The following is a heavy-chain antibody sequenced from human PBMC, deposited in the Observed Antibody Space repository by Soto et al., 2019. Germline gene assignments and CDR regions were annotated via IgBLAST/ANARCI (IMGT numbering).Heavy chain of an antibody. CDR3: GRVVEGATRHTDFDS. CDR2: VYYSGGA. D-gene: IGHD2-21*01. CDR1: GVSIHNSHSF. J-gene: IGHJ5*01. Sequence: TLSLTCAVSGVSIHNSHSFWGWIRQPPGKGLEFIANVYYSGGAHYNPSFKSRVTISVDTATNQVSLRMSSVTAADTAVYFCGRVVEGATRHTDFDSWGQGTLVTVSS. V-gene: IGHV4-39*01.